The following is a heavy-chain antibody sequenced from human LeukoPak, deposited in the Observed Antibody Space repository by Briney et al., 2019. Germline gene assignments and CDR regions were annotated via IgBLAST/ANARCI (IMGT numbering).Heavy chain of an antibody. D-gene: IGHD2-2*01. J-gene: IGHJ6*02. V-gene: IGHV5-51*01. CDR2: IYPGDSDT. CDR1: GYYFTTYW. CDR3: ARLRPEGVVVVPAAMVDV. Sequence: GESLKISCKGSGYYFTTYWIGWVRQMPGKGLEWMGIIYPGDSDTRYSPSFQGQVTISVDKSISTAYLQWSSLRASDTAMYYCARLRPEGVVVVPAAMVDVWGQGTTVTVSS.